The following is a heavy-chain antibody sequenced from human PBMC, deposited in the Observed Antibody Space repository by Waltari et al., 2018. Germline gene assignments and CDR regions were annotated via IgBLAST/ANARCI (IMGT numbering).Heavy chain of an antibody. V-gene: IGHV3-30*18. Sequence: QVQLVESGGGVVQPGRSLRLSCAASGFTFSSYGMHWVRQAPGKGLEWVAVIWYDGSNKYYADSLKGRFTISRDNSKNTLYLQMNSLRAEDTAMYYCAKVGYCSSTSCYAPGAFDIWGQGTMVTVSS. CDR3: AKVGYCSSTSCYAPGAFDI. J-gene: IGHJ3*02. CDR1: GFTFSSYG. CDR2: IWYDGSNK. D-gene: IGHD2-2*01.